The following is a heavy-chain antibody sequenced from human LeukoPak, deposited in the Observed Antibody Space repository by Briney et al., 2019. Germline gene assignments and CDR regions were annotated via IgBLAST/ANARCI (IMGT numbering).Heavy chain of an antibody. CDR1: GGTFSSYA. CDR3: ARESYVGGSFDY. J-gene: IGHJ4*02. Sequence: SVKVSCKASGGTFSSYAISWVRQAPGQGLEWMGRIIPIFGIANYAQKFQGRVTITADKSTSTAYMELRSLRSDDAAVYYCARESYVGGSFDYWGQGTLVTVSS. D-gene: IGHD3-16*01. V-gene: IGHV1-69*04. CDR2: IIPIFGIA.